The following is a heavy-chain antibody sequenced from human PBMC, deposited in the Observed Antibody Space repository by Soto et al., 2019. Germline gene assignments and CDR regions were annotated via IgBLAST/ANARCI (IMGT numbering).Heavy chain of an antibody. J-gene: IGHJ4*02. CDR3: AGEGSYETLSGNSHIFD. V-gene: IGHV1-45*02. CDR1: GHPLSYRY. CDR2: MRPLIGDT. Sequence: QVPLVQSGAEVKQTGSSVKISCKTSGHPLSYRYLHWFRQAPGQAFEWMGRMRPLIGDTNNAQKVHDRLPLTRDRPLTTASMELRSLTSDDTAIYYCAGEGSYETLSGNSHIFDWGQGTLVSVSS. D-gene: IGHD3-9*01.